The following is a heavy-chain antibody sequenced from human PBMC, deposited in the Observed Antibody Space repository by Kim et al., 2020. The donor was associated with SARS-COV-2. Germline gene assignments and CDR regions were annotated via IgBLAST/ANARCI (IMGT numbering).Heavy chain of an antibody. Sequence: SETLSLTCTVSGGSISSSSYYWGWIRQPPGKGLEWIGSIYYSGSTYYNPSLKSRVTISVDTSKNQFSLKLSSVTAADTAVYYCAREDRDYGFIMTTFDYWGQGTLVTVSS. CDR1: GGSISSSSYY. V-gene: IGHV4-39*07. D-gene: IGHD3-16*01. CDR3: AREDRDYGFIMTTFDY. J-gene: IGHJ4*02. CDR2: IYYSGST.